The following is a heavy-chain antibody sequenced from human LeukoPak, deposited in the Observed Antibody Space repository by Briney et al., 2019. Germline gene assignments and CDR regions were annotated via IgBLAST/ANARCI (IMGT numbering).Heavy chain of an antibody. J-gene: IGHJ4*02. CDR1: GYTFTSYG. D-gene: IGHD3-22*01. CDR3: ARSNYYDSSGYYPFDY. Sequence: GASVKVSFKASGYTFTSYGISWVRQAPGQGLEWMGWISAYNGNTNYAQKLQGRVTMTTDTSTSTAYMELRSLRSDDTAVYYCARSNYYDSSGYYPFDYWGQGTLVTVSS. CDR2: ISAYNGNT. V-gene: IGHV1-18*01.